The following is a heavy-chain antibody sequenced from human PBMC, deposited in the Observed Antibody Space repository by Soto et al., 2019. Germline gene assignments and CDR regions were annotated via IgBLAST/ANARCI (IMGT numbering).Heavy chain of an antibody. J-gene: IGHJ1*01. D-gene: IGHD4-17*01. Sequence: QVQLQQWGAGLLKPSETLSLTGAVYGWSFSGYYWSWIRQPQGKGLAWIGEINHSGSTNYNPSLKSSSTRSEDTSKTQFSLKLSSVTAADTAVYYCARGPQTYGRHHGSRYFQHWGQGPLVTVSS. CDR1: GWSFSGYY. CDR3: ARGPQTYGRHHGSRYFQH. CDR2: INHSGST. V-gene: IGHV4-34*01.